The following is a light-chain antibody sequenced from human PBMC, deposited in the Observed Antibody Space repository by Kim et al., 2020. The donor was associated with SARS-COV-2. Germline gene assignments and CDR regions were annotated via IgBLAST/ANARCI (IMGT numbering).Light chain of an antibody. CDR1: KIVSIS. CDR2: YAI. J-gene: IGLJ2*01. CDR3: QVWDSTSDHPRV. V-gene: IGLV3-21*04. Sequence: GKPARITCGGKKIVSISVHGYQQKPGKAPVLVIYYAIDRPSGIPERFSGSNSGNPATLTISRVEAGDEADYYCQVWDSTSDHPRVFGGGTQLTVL.